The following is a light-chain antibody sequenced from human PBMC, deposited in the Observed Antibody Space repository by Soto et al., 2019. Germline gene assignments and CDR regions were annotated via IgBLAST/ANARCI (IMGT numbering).Light chain of an antibody. V-gene: IGKV3-11*01. CDR2: DAS. J-gene: IGKJ1*01. Sequence: EVVLTQSPATLSLSPGERATLSCRASQSVATHLAWYQQRPGQAPRLLIYDASSRATGIPARFSGSGSETDFTLTISSLEPEDFAIYYCQQRTNWPTFGQGTKVEIK. CDR3: QQRTNWPT. CDR1: QSVATH.